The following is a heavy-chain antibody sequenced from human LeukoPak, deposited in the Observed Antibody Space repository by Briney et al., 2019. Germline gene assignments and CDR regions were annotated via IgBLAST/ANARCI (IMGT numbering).Heavy chain of an antibody. V-gene: IGHV1-69*13. J-gene: IGHJ4*02. CDR1: GGTFSSYA. CDR3: ARETTPYRSSTSRYRY. CDR2: IVPIFGTA. D-gene: IGHD2-2*02. Sequence: ASVKVSCKASGGTFSSYAISWVRQAPGQGLEWMGGIVPIFGTANYAQKFQGRVTITADESTSTAYMELSSLRSEDTAVYYCARETTPYRSSTSRYRYWGQGTLVTVSS.